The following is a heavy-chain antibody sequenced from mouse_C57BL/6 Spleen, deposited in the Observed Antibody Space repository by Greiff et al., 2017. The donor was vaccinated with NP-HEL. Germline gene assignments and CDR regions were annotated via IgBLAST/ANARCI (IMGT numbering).Heavy chain of an antibody. CDR2: INPNNGGT. CDR1: GYTFTDYY. J-gene: IGHJ4*01. Sequence: EVQLQQSGPELVKPGASVKISCKASGYTFTDYYMNWVEQSHGKSLEWIGDINPNNGGTSYNQKFKGKATLTVDKSSSTAYMELRSLTSEDSAVYYCAREDYYGSSRYAMDYWGQGTSVTVSS. CDR3: AREDYYGSSRYAMDY. D-gene: IGHD1-1*01. V-gene: IGHV1-26*01.